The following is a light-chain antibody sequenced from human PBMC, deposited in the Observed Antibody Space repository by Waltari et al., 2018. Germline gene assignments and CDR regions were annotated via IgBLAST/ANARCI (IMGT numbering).Light chain of an antibody. V-gene: IGKV3-15*01. CDR3: QQFNDWPRT. J-gene: IGKJ1*01. Sequence: VMMQSPATLSVSSGGRATVSCRASRSIGNNLVWYQQRPGQAPRLLIYGASTRATDIPARFSGSGSGTEFTLTISSLQSEDAAVYYCQQFNDWPRTFGQGTKVEVK. CDR1: RSIGNN. CDR2: GAS.